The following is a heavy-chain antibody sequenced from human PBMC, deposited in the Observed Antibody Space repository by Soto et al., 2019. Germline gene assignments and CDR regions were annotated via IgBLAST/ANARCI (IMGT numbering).Heavy chain of an antibody. J-gene: IGHJ4*02. CDR3: ARDYLVVPHRVIDY. V-gene: IGHV3-23*01. D-gene: IGHD2-2*01. Sequence: GGSLRLSCTASGFTFSSYAMSWVRQAPGKGLEWVSAISGSGDNTYYADSMKGRFNIARDNSKNTLYLQMNSLRAEDTAVYYCARDYLVVPHRVIDYWGQGTLVTVSS. CDR1: GFTFSSYA. CDR2: ISGSGDNT.